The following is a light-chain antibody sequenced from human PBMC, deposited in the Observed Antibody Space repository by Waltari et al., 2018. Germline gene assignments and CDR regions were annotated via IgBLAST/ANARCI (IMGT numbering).Light chain of an antibody. CDR1: QIVISDS. CDR2: GAS. V-gene: IGKV3-20*01. Sequence: ENVLTQSPGTLSLSPGEGAALSCRASQIVISDSLAWYQHKPGQAPRLLTYGASNRATGIPDRFRGSGSVTDFTLTISSLEPEDFAIYYCQQYSGSPRTFGQGTKVEIK. CDR3: QQYSGSPRT. J-gene: IGKJ1*01.